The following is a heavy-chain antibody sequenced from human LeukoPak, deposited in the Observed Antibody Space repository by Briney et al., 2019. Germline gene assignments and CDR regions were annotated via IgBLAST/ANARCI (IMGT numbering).Heavy chain of an antibody. V-gene: IGHV1-8*01. CDR3: ARVGFHSDYYYYYMDV. CDR1: GYTFTSYD. Sequence: VASVKVSCKASGYTFTSYDINWVRQATGQGLEWMGWMNPNSGNTGYAQKFQGRVTMTRNTSISTAYMELSSLRSEDTAVYYCARVGFHSDYYYYYMDVWGKGTTVTVSS. CDR2: MNPNSGNT. D-gene: IGHD2-21*01. J-gene: IGHJ6*03.